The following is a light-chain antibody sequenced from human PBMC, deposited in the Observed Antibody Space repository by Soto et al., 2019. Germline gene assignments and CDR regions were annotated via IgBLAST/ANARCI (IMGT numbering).Light chain of an antibody. V-gene: IGKV3-15*01. CDR3: QQYDSCPPSYT. J-gene: IGKJ2*01. Sequence: EIVMTQSPATLSVSLGDRATLSCRASQSVSTYLAWYQQKPGQAPRLLIYGASTRATGIPARFSGSGSEPDFTLTISSLQSEDFAVYYCQQYDSCPPSYTFGQGTKLEIK. CDR2: GAS. CDR1: QSVSTY.